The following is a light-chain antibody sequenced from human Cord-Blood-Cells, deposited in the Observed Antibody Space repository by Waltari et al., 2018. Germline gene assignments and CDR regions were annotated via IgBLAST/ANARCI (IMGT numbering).Light chain of an antibody. V-gene: IGKV1-5*03. CDR2: KAS. CDR3: QQYNSYPYT. CDR1: QCISSW. J-gene: IGKJ2*01. Sequence: DIQMIQSPSTQSASVGDRVTITCRASQCISSWLAWYQQKPGTPPKLLIYKASSLESGVPSRFSGSGSGTEFTLTISSLQADDFATYYCQQYNSYPYTFGQGTKLEIK.